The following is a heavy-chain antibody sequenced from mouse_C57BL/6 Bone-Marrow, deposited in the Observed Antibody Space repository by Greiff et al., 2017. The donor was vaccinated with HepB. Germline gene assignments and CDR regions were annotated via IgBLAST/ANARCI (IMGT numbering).Heavy chain of an antibody. D-gene: IGHD2-4*01. J-gene: IGHJ2*01. CDR3: TSMITDYFDY. V-gene: IGHV14-4*01. CDR1: GFNIKDDY. Sequence: EVQLQQSGAELVRPGASVKLSCTASGFNIKDDYMHWVKQRPEQGLEWIGWIDPENGDTEYASKFQGKATITADTSSNTAYLQLSSLTSEDTAVYYCTSMITDYFDYWGQGTTLTASS. CDR2: IDPENGDT.